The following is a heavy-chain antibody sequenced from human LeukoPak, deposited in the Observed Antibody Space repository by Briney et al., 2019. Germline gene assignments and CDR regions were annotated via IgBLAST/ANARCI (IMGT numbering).Heavy chain of an antibody. V-gene: IGHV3-23*01. CDR3: AKLVFSDSSGFVGY. Sequence: GGSLRLSCAASGFTFSNYAMSWVRQAPGKGLEWVSAISGSGGSTYYADSVKGRFTISRDNSKNTLYLQMNSLRAEDTAVYYCAKLVFSDSSGFVGYWGQGTLVTVSS. CDR1: GFTFSNYA. D-gene: IGHD3-22*01. J-gene: IGHJ4*02. CDR2: ISGSGGST.